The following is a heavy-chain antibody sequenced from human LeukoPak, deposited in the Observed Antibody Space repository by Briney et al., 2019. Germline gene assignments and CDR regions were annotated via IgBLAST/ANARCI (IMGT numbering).Heavy chain of an antibody. CDR1: GGSFSGYY. Sequence: SETLSLTCAVYGGSFSGYYWSWIRQPPGKGLEWIGEINHSGSTNYNPSLKSRVTMSVDTSKNQFSLKLSSVTAADTAVYYCARGGSYDFWSGYYYYYYMDVWGKGTTVTVSS. CDR2: INHSGST. J-gene: IGHJ6*03. D-gene: IGHD3-3*01. CDR3: ARGGSYDFWSGYYYYYYMDV. V-gene: IGHV4-34*01.